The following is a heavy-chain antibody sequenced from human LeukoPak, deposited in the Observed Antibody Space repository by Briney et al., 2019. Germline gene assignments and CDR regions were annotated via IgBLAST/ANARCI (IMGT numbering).Heavy chain of an antibody. J-gene: IGHJ4*02. CDR2: INPNSGGT. V-gene: IGHV1-2*02. Sequence: ASVKVSCKASGYTFTGYYMHWVRQAPGQGLEWMGWINPNSGGTNYAQKFQGRVTMTRDTSISTAYMELSRLRSDDTAVYYCARESYYYGSGSYGYWGQGTLVTVSS. D-gene: IGHD3-10*01. CDR1: GYTFTGYY. CDR3: ARESYYYGSGSYGY.